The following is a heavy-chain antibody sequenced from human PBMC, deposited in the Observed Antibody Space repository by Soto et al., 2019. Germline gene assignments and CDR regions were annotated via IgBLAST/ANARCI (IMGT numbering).Heavy chain of an antibody. CDR1: GFTFSSYA. J-gene: IGHJ6*02. D-gene: IGHD1-26*01. CDR2: ISGSGGST. CDR3: AKGSGNYYYYGMDV. V-gene: IGHV3-23*01. Sequence: EVQLLESGGGLGQPGGSLRLSCAASGFTFSSYAMSWVRQAPGKGLEWVSAISGSGGSTYYADSVKGRFTISRDNSKNTLYLQMNSLRAEDTAVYYCAKGSGNYYYYGMDVWGQGTTVTVSS.